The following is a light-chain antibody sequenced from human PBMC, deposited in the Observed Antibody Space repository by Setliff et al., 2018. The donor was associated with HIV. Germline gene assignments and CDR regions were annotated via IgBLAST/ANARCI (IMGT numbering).Light chain of an antibody. Sequence: QSVLTQPASVSASPGQSITISCTGTNSDIGGYDYVYWYQQQPGKAPKLMIYEVSGRPSGVSYRFSGSKSGTTASLTISGLQTEDEADYFCSSYTSSGTLFVFGTGTKVTVL. CDR3: SSYTSSGTLFV. V-gene: IGLV2-14*01. CDR2: EVS. CDR1: NSDIGGYDY. J-gene: IGLJ1*01.